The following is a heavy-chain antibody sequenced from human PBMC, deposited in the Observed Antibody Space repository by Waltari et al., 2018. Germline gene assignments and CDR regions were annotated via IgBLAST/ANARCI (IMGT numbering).Heavy chain of an antibody. Sequence: EVQLVQSGAEVKKPGATVKISCKASGYTFTDYYIHWVQQAPGKGLGWMGRVDPADSETIYAEKFQGRVTITADTSTDTAYMELSSLRSEDTAVYYCATVLTTVPTYWFDPWGQGTLVTVSS. CDR1: GYTFTDYY. D-gene: IGHD4-4*01. V-gene: IGHV1-69-2*01. CDR2: VDPADSET. J-gene: IGHJ5*02. CDR3: ATVLTTVPTYWFDP.